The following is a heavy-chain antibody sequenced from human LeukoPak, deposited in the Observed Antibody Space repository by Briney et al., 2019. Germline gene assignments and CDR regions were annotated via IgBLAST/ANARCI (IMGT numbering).Heavy chain of an antibody. V-gene: IGHV1-24*01. J-gene: IGHJ5*02. CDR2: FDPEDGET. D-gene: IGHD3-10*01. Sequence: ASVKVSCKVSGYTLTELSMHWVRQAPGKGLEWMGGFDPEDGETIYAQKFQGRVTMTEDTSTDTAYMELTSLRSEDTAVYYCAGTYYYGSGSYYKSWFDPWGQGTLVTVSS. CDR1: GYTLTELS. CDR3: AGTYYYGSGSYYKSWFDP.